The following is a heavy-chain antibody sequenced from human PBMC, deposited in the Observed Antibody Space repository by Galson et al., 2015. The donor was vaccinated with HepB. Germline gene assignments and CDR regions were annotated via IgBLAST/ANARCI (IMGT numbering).Heavy chain of an antibody. Sequence: SVKVSCKASGYTFTSYGISWVRQAPGQGLEWMGWISAYNVNTNYAQKPQGRVTITTDTSANTAYMELRSLRSDDTAVYYCARGRYSSSPPDYWGQGTLVTVSS. CDR3: ARGRYSSSPPDY. J-gene: IGHJ4*02. V-gene: IGHV1-18*01. D-gene: IGHD6-6*01. CDR1: GYTFTSYG. CDR2: ISAYNVNT.